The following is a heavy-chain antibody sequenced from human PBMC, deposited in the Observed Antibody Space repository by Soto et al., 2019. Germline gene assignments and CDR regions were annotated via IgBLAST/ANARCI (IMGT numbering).Heavy chain of an antibody. CDR1: GFNIRGCS. CDR2: ISSSSSTI. Sequence: GGSLRLSCEASGFNIRGCSMNWVRQAPGKGLEWVSYISSSSSTIYYADSVRGRFTISADNAENSVILQMNSLRDEDSAVYFCVRDRDLYRDMFHADLWGQGTLVTVSS. D-gene: IGHD3-10*02. CDR3: VRDRDLYRDMFHADL. V-gene: IGHV3-48*02. J-gene: IGHJ4*01.